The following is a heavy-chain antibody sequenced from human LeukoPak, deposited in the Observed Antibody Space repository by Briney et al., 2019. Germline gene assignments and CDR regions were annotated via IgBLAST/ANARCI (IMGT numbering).Heavy chain of an antibody. J-gene: IGHJ5*01. Sequence: PGGSLRLSCAASGFRFTAYSMNWVRQAPGRGLEWISYIGPGGDIYYADSVTGRFTVSRDTAKNSLYLQMNGLRVEDTAVYYCARRFDSWGQGTLVTVSS. CDR1: GFRFTAYS. V-gene: IGHV3-48*01. CDR2: IGPGGDI. CDR3: ARRFDS.